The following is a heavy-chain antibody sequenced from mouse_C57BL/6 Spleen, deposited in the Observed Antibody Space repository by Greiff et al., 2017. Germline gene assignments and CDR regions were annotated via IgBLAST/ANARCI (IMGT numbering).Heavy chain of an antibody. Sequence: QVQLQQPGAELVKPGASVKLSCKASGYTFTDHTIHWMKQRPEQGLEWIGYIYPRDGSTKYNEKFKGKATLTADKSSSTAYMQLNSLTSEDSAVXFCARCGGNYAMDYWGQGTSVTVSS. D-gene: IGHD1-1*01. CDR2: IYPRDGST. J-gene: IGHJ4*01. V-gene: IGHV1-78*01. CDR1: GYTFTDHT. CDR3: ARCGGNYAMDY.